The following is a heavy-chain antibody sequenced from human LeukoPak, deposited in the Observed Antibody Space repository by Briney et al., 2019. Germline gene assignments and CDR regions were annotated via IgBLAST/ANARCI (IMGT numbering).Heavy chain of an antibody. J-gene: IGHJ4*02. CDR3: VKEGSEYYDTSGYYGSFDY. Sequence: GGSLRLSCAASGFTFSSYAMSWVRQAPGKGLEWVSTVSGSGTRTYYADSEKGRFTISRDNSKNTLYLHMNSLRVEDTAVYYCVKEGSEYYDTSGYYGSFDYWGQGTLLTVSS. CDR1: GFTFSSYA. D-gene: IGHD3-22*01. V-gene: IGHV3-23*01. CDR2: VSGSGTRT.